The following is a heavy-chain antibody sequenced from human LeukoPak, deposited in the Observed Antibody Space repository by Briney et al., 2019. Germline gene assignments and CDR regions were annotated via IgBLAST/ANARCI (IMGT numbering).Heavy chain of an antibody. Sequence: SETLSLTCAVYGGSFSGYYWSWIRQPPGKGLEWIGEINHSGSTNYNPSLKSRVTISVDTSKNQFSLKLSSVTAADTAVYYCAMVRWLQPIFDYWGQGTLVTVSS. D-gene: IGHD5-24*01. CDR1: GGSFSGYY. V-gene: IGHV4-34*01. CDR3: AMVRWLQPIFDY. CDR2: INHSGST. J-gene: IGHJ4*02.